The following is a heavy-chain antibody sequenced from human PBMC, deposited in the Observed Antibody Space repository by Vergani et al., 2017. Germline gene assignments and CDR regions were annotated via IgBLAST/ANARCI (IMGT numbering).Heavy chain of an antibody. CDR2: IYYSGST. V-gene: IGHV4-30-4*01. CDR1: GGSISSGDYY. CDR3: AREAHYYDSSGYYCRAFDI. Sequence: QVQLQESGPGLVKPSQTLSLPCTVSGGSISSGDYYWSWIRPPPGKGLEWIGYIYYSGSTYYNPSLKSRVTISVDTSKNQFSLKLSSVTAADTAVYYCAREAHYYDSSGYYCRAFDIWGQGTMVTVSS. J-gene: IGHJ3*02. D-gene: IGHD3-22*01.